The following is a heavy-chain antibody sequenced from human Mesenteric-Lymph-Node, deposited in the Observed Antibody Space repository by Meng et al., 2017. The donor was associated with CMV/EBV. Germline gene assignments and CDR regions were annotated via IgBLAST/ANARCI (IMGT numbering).Heavy chain of an antibody. D-gene: IGHD1-1*01. V-gene: IGHV1-2*06. CDR3: GRGQQTFDP. CDR2: ISPNTGDT. CDR1: GYSFTGYS. Sequence: QVQLVRSGAEVKKPGASVKVSCKASGYSFTGYSNHWVRQAPGQGLEWMGRISPNTGDTIYEENFQGRVTMTRDTSINTAYMELSSLTSDDTAVYYCGRGQQTFDPWGQGTLVTVSS. J-gene: IGHJ5*02.